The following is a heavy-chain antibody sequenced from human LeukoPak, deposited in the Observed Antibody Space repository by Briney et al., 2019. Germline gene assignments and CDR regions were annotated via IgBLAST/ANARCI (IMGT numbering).Heavy chain of an antibody. V-gene: IGHV3-23*01. CDR2: IRGSGGST. D-gene: IGHD6-13*01. CDR3: AGEQQLSQNNFDY. J-gene: IGHJ4*02. CDR1: GFTFSSYA. Sequence: GGSLRLSCAASGFTFSSYAMSWVRQAPGKGLEWVSVIRGSGGSTYYADSVKGRFTISRDNSKNTLYLQMNSLRAEDTAVYYCAGEQQLSQNNFDYWGQGTLVTVSS.